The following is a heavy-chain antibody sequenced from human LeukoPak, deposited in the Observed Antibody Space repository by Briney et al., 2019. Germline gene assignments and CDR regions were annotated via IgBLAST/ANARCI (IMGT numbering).Heavy chain of an antibody. CDR3: ARDLGQYYDTSDNWFDP. CDR2: INSDGRST. V-gene: IGHV3-74*01. D-gene: IGHD3-22*01. J-gene: IGHJ5*02. CDR1: GFTFSSYW. Sequence: GGSLRLSCAASGFTFSSYWMHWVGQAPGKGLVWVSRINSDGRSTSYADSVKGRFTISRDNAKNTLYLQMNSLRAEDTAVYYCARDLGQYYDTSDNWFDPWGQGTLVTVSS.